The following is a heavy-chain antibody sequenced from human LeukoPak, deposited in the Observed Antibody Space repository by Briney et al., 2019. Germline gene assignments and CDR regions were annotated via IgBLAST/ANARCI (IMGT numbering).Heavy chain of an antibody. CDR1: GGSISSYY. CDR2: IYYSGST. Sequence: SETLSLTCTVSGGSISSYYWSWIRQPPGKGLEWIGYIYYSGSTNYNPSLKSRVTISVDTSKNQFSLKLSSVTAADTAVYYCASRGTFDYWGQGTLVTVSS. J-gene: IGHJ4*02. V-gene: IGHV4-59*01. D-gene: IGHD3-10*01. CDR3: ASRGTFDY.